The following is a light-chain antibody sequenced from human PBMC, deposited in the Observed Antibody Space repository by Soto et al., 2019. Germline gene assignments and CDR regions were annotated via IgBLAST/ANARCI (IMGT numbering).Light chain of an antibody. Sequence: EIVLTQSPDTLSLSPGESATLSCRASQSVSSSFLAWYHQKPGQAPRLLIYRASSRATGIPDRFTGSGSGTDFTLAISRLEPEDFAEYYCQQYESSPLTFGGGTKVEIK. CDR3: QQYESSPLT. CDR2: RAS. J-gene: IGKJ4*01. V-gene: IGKV3-20*01. CDR1: QSVSSSF.